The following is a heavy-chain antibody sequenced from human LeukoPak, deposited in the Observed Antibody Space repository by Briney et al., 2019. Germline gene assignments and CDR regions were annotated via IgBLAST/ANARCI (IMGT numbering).Heavy chain of an antibody. CDR3: ARVLAQGRRYYYYGMDV. CDR2: IYSGGST. J-gene: IGHJ6*02. V-gene: IGHV3-53*04. Sequence: GGSLRLSCAASGFTVSSNYMRWVRQAPGKGLEWVSVIYSGGSTYYADSVKGRFTISRHNSKNTLYLQMNSLRAEDTAVYYCARVLAQGRRYYYYGMDVWGQGTTVTVSS. CDR1: GFTVSSNY.